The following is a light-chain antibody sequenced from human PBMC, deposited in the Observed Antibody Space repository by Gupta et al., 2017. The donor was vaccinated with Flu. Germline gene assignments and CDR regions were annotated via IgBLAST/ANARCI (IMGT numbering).Light chain of an antibody. CDR2: YVS. V-gene: IGLV2-14*03. Sequence: TTFSTGTSSDVGDDNYVYWYPYHPGQAPRLMIYYVSNRPSAVATRFSGAKSGSTAALTIAWLQAEDGADYYCRSFSRTSNIYVFGTGTKVTVL. CDR3: RSFSRTSNIYV. CDR1: SSDVGDDNY. J-gene: IGLJ1*01.